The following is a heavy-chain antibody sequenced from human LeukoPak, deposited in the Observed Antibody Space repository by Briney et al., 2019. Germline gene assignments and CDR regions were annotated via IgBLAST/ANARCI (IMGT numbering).Heavy chain of an antibody. Sequence: GGSLRLSCAASGFTFSTYWMAWVRQAPGKGLEWVANIKGDESARHQADSVKGRFTISRDNAQNSVYLQMRSLRGEDTAVYYCARDVVGSRDYGGRGTLVTVSS. J-gene: IGHJ4*02. CDR3: ARDVVGSRDY. V-gene: IGHV3-7*01. CDR1: GFTFSTYW. CDR2: IKGDESAR. D-gene: IGHD1-26*01.